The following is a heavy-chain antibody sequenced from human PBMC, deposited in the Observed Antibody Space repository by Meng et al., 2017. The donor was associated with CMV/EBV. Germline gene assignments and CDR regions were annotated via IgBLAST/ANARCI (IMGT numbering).Heavy chain of an antibody. D-gene: IGHD1-1*01. CDR1: GYTFTGYY. CDR3: ARVPPNEGIWDY. CDR2: INPNSGGT. V-gene: IGHV1-2*02. Sequence: ASVKVSCKASGYTFTGYYMHWVRQAPGQGLEWMGWINPNSGGTNYAQKFQGRVTMTRDTSISTAYMELSRLRSDDTALYYCARVPPNEGIWDYWGQGTLVTVSS. J-gene: IGHJ4*02.